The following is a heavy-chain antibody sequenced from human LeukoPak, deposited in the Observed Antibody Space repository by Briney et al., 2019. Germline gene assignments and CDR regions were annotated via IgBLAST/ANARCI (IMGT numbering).Heavy chain of an antibody. Sequence: SETLSLTCTVSGGSISSSSYYWGWIRRPPGKGLEWIGSIYYSGSTYYNPSLKSRVTISVDTSKNQFSLKLSSVTAADTAVYYCARHWSSGWYNDAFDIWGQGTMVTVSS. CDR1: GGSISSSSYY. D-gene: IGHD6-19*01. CDR3: ARHWSSGWYNDAFDI. V-gene: IGHV4-39*01. CDR2: IYYSGST. J-gene: IGHJ3*02.